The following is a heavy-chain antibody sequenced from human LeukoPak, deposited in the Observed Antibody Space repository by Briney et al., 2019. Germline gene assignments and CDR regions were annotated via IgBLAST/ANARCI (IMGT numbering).Heavy chain of an antibody. CDR3: ARVVASTSIDS. CDR2: IFHSGDV. V-gene: IGHV4-38-2*02. CDR1: GYSIISDYF. J-gene: IGHJ4*02. D-gene: IGHD2-15*01. Sequence: SETLSLTCIVSGYSIISDYFWGWVRQPPGKGPEWIGSIFHSGDVYYNPSLKSRVTLSVEPSKNRLSLKLTSVTAADTAIYYCARVVASTSIDSWGQGTRVTVPS.